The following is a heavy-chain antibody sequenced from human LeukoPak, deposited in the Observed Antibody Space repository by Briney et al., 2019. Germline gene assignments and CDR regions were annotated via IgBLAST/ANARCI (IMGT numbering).Heavy chain of an antibody. CDR2: INPEGSRT. D-gene: IGHD2-2*01. CDR3: ARAGGYCSSTSCYNWVDP. J-gene: IGHJ5*02. V-gene: IGHV3-74*01. Sequence: PGGSLRLSCVGSGFTFRSNWMHWVRQAPGKGLVWVARINPEGSRTSYADSVKGRFTTSRDNAKNTLYLQMNSLRAEDTAVYYCARAGGYCSSTSCYNWVDPWGQGTLVTVSS. CDR1: GFTFRSNW.